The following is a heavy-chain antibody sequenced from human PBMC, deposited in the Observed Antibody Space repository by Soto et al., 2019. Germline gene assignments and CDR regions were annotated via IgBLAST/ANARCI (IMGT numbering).Heavy chain of an antibody. J-gene: IGHJ5*02. D-gene: IGHD3-10*01. CDR2: INHSGST. V-gene: IGHV4-34*01. CDR3: ARGGPYRSMVRGVIFWFDP. CDR1: GGSFSGYY. Sequence: QVQLQQWGAGLLKPSETLSLTCAVYGGSFSGYYWSWIRQPPGKGLEWIGEINHSGSTNYNPSLKSRVTISVDTSKTQFSLKLSSVTAADTAVYYCARGGPYRSMVRGVIFWFDPWGQGTLVTVSS.